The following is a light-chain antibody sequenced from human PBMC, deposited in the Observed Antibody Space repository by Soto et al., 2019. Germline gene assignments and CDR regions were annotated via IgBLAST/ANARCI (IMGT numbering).Light chain of an antibody. CDR3: QQYYSYSTWT. CDR2: KAS. J-gene: IGKJ1*01. Sequence: DIQMTQYPSTLSASVGDRVTITCRASQSISNWLAWYQQKPGKAPKLLIYKASNLESGVPSRFSGSGSGTEFTLTISSLQPDDFAAYYCQQYYSYSTWTFGQGTKVEIK. CDR1: QSISNW. V-gene: IGKV1-5*03.